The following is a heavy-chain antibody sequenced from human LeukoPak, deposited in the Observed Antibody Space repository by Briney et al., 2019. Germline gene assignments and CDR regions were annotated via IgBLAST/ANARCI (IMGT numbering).Heavy chain of an antibody. J-gene: IGHJ5*02. V-gene: IGHV4-39*01. CDR3: ARHGSCSSTSCYGVNWFDP. D-gene: IGHD2-2*01. CDR1: GGSISSSRYY. Sequence: SETLSLTCTVSGGSISSSRYYWGWIRQPPGKGLEWIGSIYYSGSTYYNPSLKSRVTISVDTSKNQFSLKLSSVTAADTAVYYCARHGSCSSTSCYGVNWFDPWGQGTLVTVSS. CDR2: IYYSGST.